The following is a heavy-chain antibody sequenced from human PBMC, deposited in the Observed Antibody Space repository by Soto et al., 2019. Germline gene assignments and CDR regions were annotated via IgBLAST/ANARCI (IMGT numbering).Heavy chain of an antibody. Sequence: ASVKVSCKASGYTFTGYYMHWVRQAPGQGLEWMGWINPNRGGTNYAQKFQGRVTMTRDTSISTAYMELSRLRSDDTAVYYCARALRLGELSFKPWGQGTLVTVSS. CDR1: GYTFTGYY. V-gene: IGHV1-2*02. CDR2: INPNRGGT. J-gene: IGHJ5*02. D-gene: IGHD3-16*02. CDR3: ARALRLGELSFKP.